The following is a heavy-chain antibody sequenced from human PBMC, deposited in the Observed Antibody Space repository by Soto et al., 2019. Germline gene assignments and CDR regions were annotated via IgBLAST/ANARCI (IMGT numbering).Heavy chain of an antibody. CDR3: ARVSSSGWYGEFDY. CDR2: IYTSGST. D-gene: IGHD6-19*01. Sequence: SETLSLTCTVSGGSISSYYWSWIRQPAGKGLEWIGRIYTSGSTNYNPSLKSRVTMSVDASKNQFSLKLSSVTAADTAVYYCARVSSSGWYGEFDYWGQGTLVTVSS. CDR1: GGSISSYY. J-gene: IGHJ4*02. V-gene: IGHV4-4*07.